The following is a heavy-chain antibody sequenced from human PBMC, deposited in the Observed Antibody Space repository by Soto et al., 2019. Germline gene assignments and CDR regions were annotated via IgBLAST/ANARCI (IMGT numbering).Heavy chain of an antibody. J-gene: IGHJ3*02. CDR3: ARRDSSKAGAFDI. V-gene: IGHV5-51*01. D-gene: IGHD6-13*01. CDR2: IYPGDSDT. CDR1: GYSFTSYW. Sequence: PGESLKISCKGSGYSFTSYWIGWVRQMPGKGLEWMGIIYPGDSDTRYSPSFQGQVTISADKSISTAYLQWSSLKASDTAIYYCARRDSSKAGAFDIWGQGTMVTVSS.